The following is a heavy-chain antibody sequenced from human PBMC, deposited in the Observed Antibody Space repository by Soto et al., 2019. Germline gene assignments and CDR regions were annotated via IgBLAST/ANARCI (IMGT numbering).Heavy chain of an antibody. CDR2: INSVGSRT. V-gene: IGHV3-74*01. Sequence: EVQLVESGGGLVQPGGSLRLSCAASGFTFSSYWRHWVRQAPGKGLVWVSRINSVGSRTTYADSVKGRFTISRDNAKNMLHLQMNSLRAEDTAVYYCARALTYYYDIDYWGQGTLVTVSS. J-gene: IGHJ4*02. CDR3: ARALTYYYDIDY. CDR1: GFTFSSYW. D-gene: IGHD3-22*01.